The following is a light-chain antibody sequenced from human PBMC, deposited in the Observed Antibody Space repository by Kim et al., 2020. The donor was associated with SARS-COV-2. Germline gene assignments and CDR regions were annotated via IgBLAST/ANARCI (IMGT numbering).Light chain of an antibody. CDR1: QSISRH. J-gene: IGKJ1*01. CDR2: GAS. V-gene: IGKV1-39*01. CDR3: QHSYSSPPT. Sequence: DIQMTQSPSSLSASIGDRVTITCRASQSISRHFNWYQKRPGEAPKLLIYGASNLQSGVPSRFSGSGSGTDFTLTISSLQPEDFATYFCQHSYSSPPTFCQGTKVDIK.